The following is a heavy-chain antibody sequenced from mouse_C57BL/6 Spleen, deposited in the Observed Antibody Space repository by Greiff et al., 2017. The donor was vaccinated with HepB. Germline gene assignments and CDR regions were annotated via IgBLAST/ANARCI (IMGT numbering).Heavy chain of an antibody. CDR3: VYYDYDGYYFDY. D-gene: IGHD2-4*01. CDR2: IHPNSGST. Sequence: QVQLQQPGAELVKPGASVKLSCKASGYTFTSYWMHWVKQRPGQGLEWIGMIHPNSGSTNYNEKFKSKATLTVDKSSSTAYMQLSSLTSEDSAVYYCVYYDYDGYYFDYWCQGTTLTVSS. CDR1: GYTFTSYW. V-gene: IGHV1-64*01. J-gene: IGHJ2*01.